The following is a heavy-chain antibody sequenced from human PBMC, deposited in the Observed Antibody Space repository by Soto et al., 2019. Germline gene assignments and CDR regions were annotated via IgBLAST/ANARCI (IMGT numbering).Heavy chain of an antibody. Sequence: EVQLLESGGGLVQPGGSLRLSCAASGFTFSSYAMSWVRQAPGKGLEWVSAISGSGGSTYYADSVKGRFTISRDNSKNTLYLKMNSLRAEDTAVYYCAKDRGWYYDSSGYYPTGFDYWGQGTLVTVSS. D-gene: IGHD3-22*01. CDR2: ISGSGGST. CDR1: GFTFSSYA. J-gene: IGHJ4*02. V-gene: IGHV3-23*01. CDR3: AKDRGWYYDSSGYYPTGFDY.